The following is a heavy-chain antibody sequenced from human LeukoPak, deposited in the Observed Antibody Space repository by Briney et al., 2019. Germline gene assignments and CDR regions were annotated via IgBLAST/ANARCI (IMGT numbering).Heavy chain of an antibody. Sequence: KTAETLSLTCTVSGGSISSTSYYWGWIRQPPGKGLEWIGSILYSGYTYYSPSLKSRVTISIDTSRNQFSLKLTSVTAADTAVYYCARQSRVPGVTIDWFDPWGQGTLVTVSS. CDR2: ILYSGYT. D-gene: IGHD3-10*01. V-gene: IGHV4-39*01. CDR1: GGSISSTSYY. J-gene: IGHJ5*02. CDR3: ARQSRVPGVTIDWFDP.